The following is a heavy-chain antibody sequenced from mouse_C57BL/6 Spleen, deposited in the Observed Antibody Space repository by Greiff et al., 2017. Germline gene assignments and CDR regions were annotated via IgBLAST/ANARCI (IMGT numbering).Heavy chain of an antibody. CDR1: GYTFTDYN. CDR2: INPNNGGT. CDR3: ARKGEYGYYAMDY. Sequence: VQLKESGPELVKPGASVKIPCKASGYTFTDYNMDWVKQSHGKSLEWIGDINPNNGGTIYNQKFKGKATFTVDKSSSTAYMELRSLTSEDTAVYYCARKGEYGYYAMDYWGQGTSVTVSS. J-gene: IGHJ4*01. V-gene: IGHV1-18*01. D-gene: IGHD1-1*02.